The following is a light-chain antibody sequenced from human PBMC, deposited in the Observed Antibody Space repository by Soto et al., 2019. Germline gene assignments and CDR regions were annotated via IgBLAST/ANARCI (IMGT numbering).Light chain of an antibody. CDR2: CNI. CDR3: AAWDDSLNGVV. Sequence: QSVLTQPPSASGTPGQRVTISCSGTSSNIGSNTVNWYQQLQGTAPKLLIYCNIQRPSGVPDGFSGSKSGTSASLAISGLQSEDEADYYCAAWDDSLNGVVFGGGTKVTVL. CDR1: SSNIGSNT. J-gene: IGLJ3*02. V-gene: IGLV1-44*01.